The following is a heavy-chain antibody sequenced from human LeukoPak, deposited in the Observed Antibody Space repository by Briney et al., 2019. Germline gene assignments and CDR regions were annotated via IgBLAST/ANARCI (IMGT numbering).Heavy chain of an antibody. Sequence: GVSLRLSCAASGFTFSSYSMNWVRQAPGKGLEWVSYISSSSSTIYYADSVKGRFTISRDNAKNSLYLQMNSLRAEDTAVYYCAREAAAGTFDYWGQGTLVTVSS. CDR3: AREAAAGTFDY. D-gene: IGHD6-13*01. CDR2: ISSSSSTI. CDR1: GFTFSSYS. V-gene: IGHV3-48*04. J-gene: IGHJ4*02.